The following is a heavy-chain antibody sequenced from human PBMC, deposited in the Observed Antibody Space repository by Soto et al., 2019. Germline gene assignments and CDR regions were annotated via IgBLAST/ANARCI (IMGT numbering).Heavy chain of an antibody. V-gene: IGHV4-39*01. CDR2: IYYSGST. D-gene: IGHD6-13*01. CDR3: ARQKVLPGIAAAGTIRGYYYGMDV. CDR1: GGSISSSSYY. Sequence: SETLSLTCTVSGGSISSSSYYWGWIRQPPGKGLEWIGSIYYSGSTYYNPSLKSRVTISVDTSKNQFSLKLSSVTAADTAVYYCARQKVLPGIAAAGTIRGYYYGMDVWGQGTTVTVSS. J-gene: IGHJ6*02.